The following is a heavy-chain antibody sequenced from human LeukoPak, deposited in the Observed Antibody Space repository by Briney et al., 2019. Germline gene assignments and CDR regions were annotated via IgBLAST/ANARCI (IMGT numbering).Heavy chain of an antibody. D-gene: IGHD5-12*01. CDR3: VSPTADYPFLYYFDS. CDR2: ISSDGNSK. Sequence: GGSLRLSCAASGFSFSSYSIHWVRQAPGKGLEWVAVISSDGNSKNFALSVKGRFAISRDNSKNTPFLQMNNLRSEDTALYYCVSPTADYPFLYYFDSWGQGTLVTVSS. V-gene: IGHV3-30*09. CDR1: GFSFSSYS. J-gene: IGHJ4*02.